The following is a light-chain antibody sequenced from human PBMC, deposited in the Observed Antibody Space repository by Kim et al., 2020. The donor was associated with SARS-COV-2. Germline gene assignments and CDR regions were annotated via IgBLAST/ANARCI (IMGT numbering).Light chain of an antibody. CDR1: SSDVGGYNY. Sequence: QSALTQPASVSGSPGQSITISCTGTSSDVGGYNYVSWYQQHPGKAPKLMIYDVSKRPSGVSNRFSGSKSGNTASLTISGLQAEDEADYYCSSYTSNKRVFGGGTQLTVL. CDR2: DVS. J-gene: IGLJ3*02. CDR3: SSYTSNKRV. V-gene: IGLV2-14*01.